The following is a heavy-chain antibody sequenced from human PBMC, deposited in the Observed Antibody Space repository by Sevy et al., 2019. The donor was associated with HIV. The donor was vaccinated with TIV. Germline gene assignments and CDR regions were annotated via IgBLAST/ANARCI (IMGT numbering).Heavy chain of an antibody. CDR1: GFTFSSYS. D-gene: IGHD6-13*01. Sequence: GGSLRLSCAASGFTFSSYSMNWVRQAPGKGLEWVSYISSSSSTIYYADSVKGRFTISRDNAKNSLYLQMNSLRAEDTAVYYCARVPSEYSSSWYSEDYYYGMDVWGQGTTVTVSS. CDR3: ARVPSEYSSSWYSEDYYYGMDV. V-gene: IGHV3-48*01. J-gene: IGHJ6*02. CDR2: ISSSSSTI.